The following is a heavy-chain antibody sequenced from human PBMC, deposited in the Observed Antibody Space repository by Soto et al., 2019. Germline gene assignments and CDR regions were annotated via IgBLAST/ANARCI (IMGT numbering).Heavy chain of an antibody. CDR3: ARDIVDTHYSGYDYIGYNWFDP. CDR2: TYYRSKWYN. Sequence: QSPTLSLPCAISGDRVSSNSAAWNWIRQSPSRGLEWLGRTYYRSKWYNDYAVSVKSRITINPATSKNQFSLQLNSVTPEDTAVYYCARDIVDTHYSGYDYIGYNWFDPWGQGTLVTVSS. CDR1: GDRVSSNSAA. J-gene: IGHJ5*02. D-gene: IGHD5-12*01. V-gene: IGHV6-1*01.